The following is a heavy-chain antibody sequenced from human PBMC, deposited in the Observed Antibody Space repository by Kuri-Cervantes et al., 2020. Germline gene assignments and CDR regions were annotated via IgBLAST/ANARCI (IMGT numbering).Heavy chain of an antibody. CDR3: ARLSGPKAFDI. CDR2: IRYDGTNK. D-gene: IGHD3-16*02. Sequence: GGSLRLSCAASGFTFSSYGMHWVRQAPGKGLEWVAFIRYDGTNKDYADSVKGRFTISRDNSKNTLYLQMNSLRAEDTAVYYCARLSGPKAFDIWGQGTMVTVSS. CDR1: GFTFSSYG. V-gene: IGHV3-30*02. J-gene: IGHJ3*02.